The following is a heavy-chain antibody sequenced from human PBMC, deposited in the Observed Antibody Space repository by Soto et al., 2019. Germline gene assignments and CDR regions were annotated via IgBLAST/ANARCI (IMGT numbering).Heavy chain of an antibody. J-gene: IGHJ4*02. D-gene: IGHD3-10*01. CDR3: ARGRDGSNYYFEY. CDR2: IAPMFGTP. CDR1: GGTFSSDV. Sequence: SVTVSCKASGGTFSSDVISWVRQAPGQGLEWMGGIAPMFGTPSYAQKFQGRVTITADESTSTAYMELSSLRSGDTAVYYCARGRDGSNYYFEYWGQGTLVTVSS. V-gene: IGHV1-69*13.